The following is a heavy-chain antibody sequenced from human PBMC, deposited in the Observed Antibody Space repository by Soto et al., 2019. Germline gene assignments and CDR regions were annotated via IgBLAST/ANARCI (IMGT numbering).Heavy chain of an antibody. CDR3: ARHGYTSGRTYFDY. D-gene: IGHD6-19*01. CDR2: INHSGST. CDR1: GGSFSGYY. V-gene: IGHV4-34*01. Sequence: PSETLSLTCAVYGGSFSGYYWTWIRQPPGTGLEWIGEINHSGSTNYNPSLKSRVTMSVDTSKNQFSLKLSSVTAADTAVYYCARHGYTSGRTYFDYWGQGTLVTVSS. J-gene: IGHJ4*02.